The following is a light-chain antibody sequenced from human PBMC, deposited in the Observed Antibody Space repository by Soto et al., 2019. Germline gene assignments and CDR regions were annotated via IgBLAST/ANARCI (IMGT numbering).Light chain of an antibody. CDR1: QTISSC. CDR3: QHYNSYSEA. CDR2: NAS. Sequence: DIQMTQSPSTLSGSVGDRATITCRASQTISSCLAWYQQKPGKAPKLLIYNASTLTSGVPSRFSGSGSGTEFTLTISSLQPDDFAPYYCQHYNSYSEAFGQGTKVELK. V-gene: IGKV1-5*03. J-gene: IGKJ1*01.